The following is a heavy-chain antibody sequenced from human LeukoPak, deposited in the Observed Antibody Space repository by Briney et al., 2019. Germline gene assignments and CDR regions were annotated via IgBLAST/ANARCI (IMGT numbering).Heavy chain of an antibody. V-gene: IGHV3-20*04. D-gene: IGHD2-21*01. J-gene: IGHJ4*02. CDR1: GITLDDFG. CDR3: ARENGCGGDCYYFDY. Sequence: GGSLSLSCAASGITLDDFGMCLVRQAPGKGLEWVSGINWNGGTTAYADSVKGRFTISRDNAKNSLYLQMNSLRAEDTALYYCARENGCGGDCYYFDYWGQGTLVTVSS. CDR2: INWNGGTT.